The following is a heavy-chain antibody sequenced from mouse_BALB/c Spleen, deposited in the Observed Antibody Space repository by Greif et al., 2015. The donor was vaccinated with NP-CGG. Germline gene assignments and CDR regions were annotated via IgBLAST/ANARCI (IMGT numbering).Heavy chain of an antibody. CDR1: GYTFTSYV. Sequence: EVQLQQSGPELVKPGASVKMSCKASGYTFTSYVMHWVKQKPGQGLEWIGYINPYNDGTKYNEKFKGKATLTSDKSSSTAYMELSSLTSEDSAVYYCARVGGRYDDYAMDYWGQGTSVTVSS. V-gene: IGHV1-14*01. CDR3: ARVGGRYDDYAMDY. CDR2: INPYNDGT. D-gene: IGHD2-14*01. J-gene: IGHJ4*01.